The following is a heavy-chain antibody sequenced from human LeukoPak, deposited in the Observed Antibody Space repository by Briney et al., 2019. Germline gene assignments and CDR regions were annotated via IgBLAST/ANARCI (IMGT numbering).Heavy chain of an antibody. Sequence: GSLRLSCAASGFTFSNYEMNWVRQAPGKGLEWVSYITSSGGTIYYADSVKGRFTISRDNAKNSRYLQMHSLRAEDTAVYYCASRPPPSRGPYDYWGQGGLLSVSS. D-gene: IGHD3-10*01. V-gene: IGHV3-48*03. CDR3: ASRPPPSRGPYDY. J-gene: IGHJ4*02. CDR1: GFTFSNYE. CDR2: ITSSGGTI.